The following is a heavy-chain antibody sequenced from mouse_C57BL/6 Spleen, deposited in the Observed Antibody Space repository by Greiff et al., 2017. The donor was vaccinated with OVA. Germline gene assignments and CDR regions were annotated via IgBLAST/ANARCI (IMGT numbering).Heavy chain of an antibody. V-gene: IGHV1-26*01. J-gene: IGHJ2*01. CDR3: ARDKHGSITDC. Sequence: EVQLQQSGPELVKPGASVKISCKASGYTFTDYYMNWVKQSHGKSLEWIGDINPNNGGTSYNQKFKGKATLTVDKSSSTAYMELRSLTSEGSAVYYCARDKHGSITDCWGQGTALTVSS. CDR1: GYTFTDYY. D-gene: IGHD1-1*01. CDR2: INPNNGGT.